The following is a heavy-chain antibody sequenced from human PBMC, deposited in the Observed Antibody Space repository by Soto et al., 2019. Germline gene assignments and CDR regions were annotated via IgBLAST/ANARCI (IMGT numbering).Heavy chain of an antibody. CDR3: ARVPLVEGYCSGGSCYDY. J-gene: IGHJ4*02. V-gene: IGHV4-4*02. Sequence: QVQLQESGPGLVKPSGTLSLTCAVSGGSISSSNWWSLARQPPGKGLEWIGEIYHSGSTNYNPSLKSRVTISVDKSKNQFSLKLSSVTDADTAVYYCARVPLVEGYCSGGSCYDYWGQGTLVTVSS. CDR2: IYHSGST. D-gene: IGHD2-15*01. CDR1: GGSISSSNW.